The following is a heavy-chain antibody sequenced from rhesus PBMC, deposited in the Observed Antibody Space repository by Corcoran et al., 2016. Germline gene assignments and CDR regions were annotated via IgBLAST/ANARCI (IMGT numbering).Heavy chain of an antibody. J-gene: IGHJ4*01. D-gene: IGHD6-25*01. CDR2: INGSGSST. CDR1: GGSISSSY. Sequence: QLQLQESGPGLVKPSETLSVTCAVSGGSISSSYWSWIRQAPEKGLEWIGYINGSGSSTNYNPSLKSRVPLSVDTSKNQLSLKLSSVTTADTAVYYCARPYSGSWTLFDYWGQGVLVTVSS. CDR3: ARPYSGSWTLFDY. V-gene: IGHV4-169*01.